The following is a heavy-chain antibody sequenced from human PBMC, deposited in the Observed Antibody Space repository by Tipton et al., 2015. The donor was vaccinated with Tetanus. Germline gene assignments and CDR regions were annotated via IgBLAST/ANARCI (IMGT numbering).Heavy chain of an antibody. CDR2: IYYNGST. Sequence: LRLSCTVSGGSISSSSYYWGWIRQPPGKGLEWIGNIYYNGSTYYNPSLKSRVTISVDTSKNQVSLKLTSVTAADTAFYYCARERGYYVNAMDVWGQGTTVTVSS. D-gene: IGHD3-16*01. J-gene: IGHJ6*02. CDR1: GGSISSSSYY. CDR3: ARERGYYVNAMDV. V-gene: IGHV4-39*07.